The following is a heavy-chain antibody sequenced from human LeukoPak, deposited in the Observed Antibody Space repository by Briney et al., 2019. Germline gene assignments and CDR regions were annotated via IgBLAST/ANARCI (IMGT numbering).Heavy chain of an antibody. CDR3: ATVSVARIEDWFDP. CDR1: VYTLTEFS. Sequence: ASVKVSFKFSVYTLTEFSMHWVRQAPGNGLEWLGGFDPEDGETIYAQKFQGRVTMTEDTSTDTAYMELSSLRFEDTAVYYCATVSVARIEDWFDPWGQGTLVTVSS. J-gene: IGHJ5*02. D-gene: IGHD6-19*01. CDR2: FDPEDGET. V-gene: IGHV1-24*01.